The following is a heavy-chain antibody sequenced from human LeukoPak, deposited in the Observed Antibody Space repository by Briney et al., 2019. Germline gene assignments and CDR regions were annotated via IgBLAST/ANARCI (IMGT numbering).Heavy chain of an antibody. CDR2: ISGSGGST. V-gene: IGHV3-23*01. CDR3: AKDVYCSGGSCYSDHYYYYGMDV. D-gene: IGHD2-15*01. J-gene: IGHJ6*02. Sequence: QPGRSLRLSCTASGFTFGDYAMSWVRQAPGKGLEWVSAISGSGGSTYYADSVKGRFTISRDNSKNTLYLQMNSLRAEDTAVYYCAKDVYCSGGSCYSDHYYYYGMDVWGQGTTVTVSS. CDR1: GFTFGDYA.